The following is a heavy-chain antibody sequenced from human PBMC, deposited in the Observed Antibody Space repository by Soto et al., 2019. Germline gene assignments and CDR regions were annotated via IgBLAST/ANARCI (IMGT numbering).Heavy chain of an antibody. CDR1: GGSISSSSYY. D-gene: IGHD6-13*01. CDR2: IYYSGST. Sequence: SETLSLTCTVSGGSISSSSYYWGWIRQPPGKGLEWIGSIYYSGSTYYNPSPKSRVTISVDTSKNQFSLKLSSVTAADTAVYYCAVHQAIAASFTYCGPGTLVTVSS. V-gene: IGHV4-39*01. CDR3: AVHQAIAASFTY. J-gene: IGHJ4*02.